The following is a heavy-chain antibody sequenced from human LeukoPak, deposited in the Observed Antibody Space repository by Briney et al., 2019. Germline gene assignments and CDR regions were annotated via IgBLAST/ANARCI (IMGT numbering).Heavy chain of an antibody. CDR3: ARGQYLPYYYYYMDV. V-gene: IGHV4-59*08. D-gene: IGHD4-11*01. CDR1: GDSINSAY. Sequence: SETLSLTCTVSGDSINSAYWSWMRQPPGKGLEWIGYINYDGSGSYNPSLKSRVTMSVDTSTNQFSLKLSSVTAADTAVYYCARGQYLPYYYYYMDVWGKGTTVTVSS. CDR2: INYDGSG. J-gene: IGHJ6*03.